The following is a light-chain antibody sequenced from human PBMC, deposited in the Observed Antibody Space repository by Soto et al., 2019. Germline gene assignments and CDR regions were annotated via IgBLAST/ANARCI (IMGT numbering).Light chain of an antibody. CDR2: EDN. Sequence: NFMLTQPHSVSESPGKTVTISCTRSSGSIASNYVQWYQQRPGSAPTTVIYEDNQRPSGVPDRFSGSIDSSSNSASLTISGLKTGDEADYYCQSYDSSNHGVFGGGTQLTVL. V-gene: IGLV6-57*03. CDR1: SGSIASNY. J-gene: IGLJ7*01. CDR3: QSYDSSNHGV.